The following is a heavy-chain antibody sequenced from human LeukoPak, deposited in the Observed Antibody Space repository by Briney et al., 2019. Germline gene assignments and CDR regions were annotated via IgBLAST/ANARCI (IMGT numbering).Heavy chain of an antibody. J-gene: IGHJ6*02. CDR2: IRASGGST. V-gene: IGHV3-23*01. Sequence: PGGSLRHSRAASGFTLSRSAMSWVRQAPGKGLEWVSAIRASGGSTYYADSVKGRLTISRDNSKNTLSLQMNSLRAEDTAVYYCAKLAYCGGDCYSGLYYYYGMDVWGQGTTVTVSS. CDR3: AKLAYCGGDCYSGLYYYYGMDV. CDR1: GFTLSRSA. D-gene: IGHD2-21*02.